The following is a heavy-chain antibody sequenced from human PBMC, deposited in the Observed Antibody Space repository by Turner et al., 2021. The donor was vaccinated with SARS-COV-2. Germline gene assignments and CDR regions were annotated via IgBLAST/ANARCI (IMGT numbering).Heavy chain of an antibody. CDR2: IYYRGST. J-gene: IGHJ5*02. CDR1: GGSMNSNY. D-gene: IGHD2-21*02. Sequence: QVQLQESGPRLVKPLETLSLTCTVSGGSMNSNYWSWIRQDPGKRLEWIGYIYYRGSTNYNPSLESRVTISVDTSRNQFSLNLTSVTAADTAIYYCARETVNNWVDPWGQGTLVTVSS. CDR3: ARETVNNWVDP. V-gene: IGHV4-59*01.